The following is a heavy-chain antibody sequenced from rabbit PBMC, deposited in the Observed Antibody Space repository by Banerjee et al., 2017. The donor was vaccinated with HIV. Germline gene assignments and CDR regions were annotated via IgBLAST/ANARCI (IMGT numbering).Heavy chain of an antibody. V-gene: IGHV1S40*01. Sequence: QSLEESGGDLVKPGASLTLTCKASGFDFSSSDYMCWVRQAPGKGLEWISCIVGSSSGFTYSATWAKGRFTCSKTSSTTVTLQMTSLTVADTATYFCARGSATMTMVITGYYLSLWGPGTLVTVS. D-gene: IGHD2-1*01. CDR1: GFDFSSSDY. CDR3: ARGSATMTMVITGYYLSL. J-gene: IGHJ4*01. CDR2: IVGSSSGFT.